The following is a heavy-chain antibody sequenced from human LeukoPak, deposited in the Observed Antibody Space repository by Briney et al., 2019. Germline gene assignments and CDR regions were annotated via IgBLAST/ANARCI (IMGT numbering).Heavy chain of an antibody. D-gene: IGHD5/OR15-5a*01. CDR1: GFTINDYY. J-gene: IGHJ4*02. V-gene: IGHV3-11*01. Sequence: GGSLRLSCAASGFTINDYYMSWIRQAPGKGLEWVSDIGSGANRISYADSVEGRFTISRDTAKNSLYLQVNSLRAEDTAVYYCAREIVSVTFDSWGQGTLVSVSS. CDR2: IGSGANRI. CDR3: AREIVSVTFDS.